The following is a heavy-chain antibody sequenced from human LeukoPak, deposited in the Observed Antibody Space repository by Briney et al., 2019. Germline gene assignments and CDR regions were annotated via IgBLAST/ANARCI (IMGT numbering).Heavy chain of an antibody. CDR2: IYTSGST. Sequence: PSQTLSLTCTVSGGSISSGSYYWSWIRQPAGKGLEWIGRIYTSGSTNYNPSLKSRVTISVDTSKNQFSLKLSSVTAADTAVYYCAREKPCSSTSCYWVGFDYWGQGTLVTVSS. D-gene: IGHD2-2*01. J-gene: IGHJ4*02. CDR3: AREKPCSSTSCYWVGFDY. CDR1: GGSISSGSYY. V-gene: IGHV4-61*02.